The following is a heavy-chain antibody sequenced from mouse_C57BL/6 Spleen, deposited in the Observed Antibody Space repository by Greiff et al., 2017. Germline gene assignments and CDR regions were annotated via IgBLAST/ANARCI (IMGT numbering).Heavy chain of an antibody. J-gene: IGHJ2*01. D-gene: IGHD4-1*01. CDR1: GFTFSDYY. V-gene: IGHV5-16*01. CDR3: ARALGDY. Sequence: EVKLLESEGGLVQPGSSMKLSCTASGFTFSDYYMAWVRQVPEKGLEWVANINYDGSSTYYMDSLKSRFIISRDNAKNILYLQMSSLKSDDTATYYCARALGDYWGQGTTLTVSS. CDR2: INYDGSST.